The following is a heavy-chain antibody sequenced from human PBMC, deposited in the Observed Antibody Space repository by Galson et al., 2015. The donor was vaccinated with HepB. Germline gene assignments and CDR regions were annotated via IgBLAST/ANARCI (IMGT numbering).Heavy chain of an antibody. CDR1: GFTFNNYA. D-gene: IGHD2-8*01. CDR3: AKEETYCTTTKCFTGAFDI. Sequence: SLRLSCAASGFTFNNYAMNWVRQAPGKGLEWVSALSASGATTHYADSVKGRFTISRDNSQNTVSLQMNSLRADDTAVYFCAKEETYCTTTKCFTGAFDIWGQEAMVTVSS. CDR2: LSASGATT. J-gene: IGHJ3*02. V-gene: IGHV3-23*01.